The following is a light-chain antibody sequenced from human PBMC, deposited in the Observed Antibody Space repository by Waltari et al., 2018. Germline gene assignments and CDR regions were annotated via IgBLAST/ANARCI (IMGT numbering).Light chain of an antibody. J-gene: IGLJ2*01. CDR3: CSYAGSTTLV. CDR2: AGS. CDR1: SSDVGNYNL. Sequence: QSALTQPASVSGSPGQSITISCIGTSSDVGNYNLVSWYQQYPGKAPKLMVYAGSKRPSGVSNRFSGSKSGNTASLTISGLQAEDEADYHCCSYAGSTTLVFGGGTKLTVL. V-gene: IGLV2-23*01.